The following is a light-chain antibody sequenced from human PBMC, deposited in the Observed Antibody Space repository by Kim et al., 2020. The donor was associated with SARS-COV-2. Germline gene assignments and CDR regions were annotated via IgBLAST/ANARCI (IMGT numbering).Light chain of an antibody. CDR2: DVS. CDR3: CSYAGSCIVV. Sequence: QSALTQPRSVSGSPGQSVTISCTGTSSDVGGYNYVAWYQQHPGKAAKLMIYDVSKRPSGVPDRFSGSKSGNTASLTISGLQAEDEADYYCCSYAGSCIVVFGGGTQLTVL. J-gene: IGLJ2*01. CDR1: SSDVGGYNY. V-gene: IGLV2-11*01.